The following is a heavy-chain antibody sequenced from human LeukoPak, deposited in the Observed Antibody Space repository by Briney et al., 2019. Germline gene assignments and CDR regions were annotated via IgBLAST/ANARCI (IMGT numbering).Heavy chain of an antibody. CDR1: GGSISSYY. CDR2: IYYSGST. Sequence: PSETLSLTCTVSGGSISSYYWSWIRQPPGKGLEWIGYIYYSGSTNYNPSLKSRVTISVDTSKNQFSLKLSSVTAADTAVYFCARGRGRERGGSLWGSGYSGYDQVLSFDYWGQGTLVTVSS. V-gene: IGHV4-59*01. J-gene: IGHJ4*02. D-gene: IGHD5-12*01. CDR3: ARGRGRERGGSLWGSGYSGYDQVLSFDY.